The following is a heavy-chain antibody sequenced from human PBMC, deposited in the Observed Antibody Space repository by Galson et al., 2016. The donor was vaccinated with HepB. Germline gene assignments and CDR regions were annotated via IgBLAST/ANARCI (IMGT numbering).Heavy chain of an antibody. CDR3: VRGMSNSWYAYKRSYYYSMEL. Sequence: SLRLSCAASGFALSRYEFNWVRQAPGKGLEWVSHISYSNAVSYAASVKGRFTISRDNDGDSLFLEMRGLRVEDTAVYYCVRGMSNSWYAYKRSYYYSMELWGRGTSIIVSS. J-gene: IGHJ6*02. CDR1: GFALSRYE. CDR2: ISYSNAV. D-gene: IGHD6-13*01. V-gene: IGHV3-48*03.